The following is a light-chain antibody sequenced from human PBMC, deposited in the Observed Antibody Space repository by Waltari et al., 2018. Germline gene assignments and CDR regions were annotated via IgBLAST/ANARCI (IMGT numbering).Light chain of an antibody. Sequence: EIVLTQSPGTLSLSPAERATLSCRASQRVSSSYLAWYQQKPGQAPRRLIYGASSRATGIPVRFSGSGSGTDFTLTISRLEPEDFAVYYCQQYGSSPITFGQGTRLEIK. V-gene: IGKV3-20*01. CDR3: QQYGSSPIT. CDR1: QRVSSSY. J-gene: IGKJ5*01. CDR2: GAS.